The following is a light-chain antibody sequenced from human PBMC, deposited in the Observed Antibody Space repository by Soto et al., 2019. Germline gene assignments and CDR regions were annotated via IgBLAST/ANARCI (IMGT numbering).Light chain of an antibody. V-gene: IGLV2-11*01. CDR1: SSDVGGYNY. CDR2: DVS. CDR3: CSYAGSYTWV. J-gene: IGLJ1*01. Sequence: QSALTQPRSVSGSPGQSVTISCTGTSSDVGGYNYVSWYQQHPGKAPKLMIYDVSKRPSGVPDRFSGSKSGNTASLTISGLLAEYEADSYCCSYAGSYTWVFGTGTKVTVL.